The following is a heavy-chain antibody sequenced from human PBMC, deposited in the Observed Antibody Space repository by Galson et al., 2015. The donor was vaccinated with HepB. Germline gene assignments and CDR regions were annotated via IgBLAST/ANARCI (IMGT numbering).Heavy chain of an antibody. D-gene: IGHD3-9*01. CDR1: GYSFTSYW. J-gene: IGHJ3*02. CDR2: IDPSDSYT. CDR3: ARQESYYDILTGYYSAFDI. Sequence: QSGAEVKKPGESLRISCKGSGYSFTSYWISWVRQMPGKGLEWMGRIDPSDSYTNYSPSFQGHVTISADKSISTAYLQWSSLKASDTAMYYCARQESYYDILTGYYSAFDIWGQGTMVTVSS. V-gene: IGHV5-10-1*01.